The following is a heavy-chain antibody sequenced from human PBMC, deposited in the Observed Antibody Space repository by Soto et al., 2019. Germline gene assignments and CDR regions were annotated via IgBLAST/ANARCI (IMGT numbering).Heavy chain of an antibody. CDR3: ARSPGGHFDY. CDR1: GDSISSYY. D-gene: IGHD6-25*01. Sequence: SETLSLTCTVSGDSISSYYWSWIRQSPGKGLEWIGYIYDSGSTNYNPSLKSRVTISVDTSKNQFSLNLSSVTAADTAVYYCARSPGGHFDYWGLGTLVTVSS. V-gene: IGHV4-59*01. CDR2: IYDSGST. J-gene: IGHJ4*02.